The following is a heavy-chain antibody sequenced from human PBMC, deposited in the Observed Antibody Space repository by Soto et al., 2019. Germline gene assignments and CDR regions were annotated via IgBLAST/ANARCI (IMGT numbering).Heavy chain of an antibody. CDR1: GFTFSSYS. D-gene: IGHD3-16*02. CDR3: ARVLSWAVFDP. CDR2: ISSSSSYI. V-gene: IGHV3-21*01. J-gene: IGHJ5*02. Sequence: GGSLRLSCAASGFTFSSYSMNWVRQAPGKGLEWVSSISSSSSYIYYADSVKGRFTISRDNAKNSLYLQMNSLRAEDTAVYYCARVLSWAVFDPWGQGTLVTGLL.